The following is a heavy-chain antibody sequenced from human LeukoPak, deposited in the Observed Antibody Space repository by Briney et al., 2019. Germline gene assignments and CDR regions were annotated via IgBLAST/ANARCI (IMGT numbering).Heavy chain of an antibody. CDR3: AKAVAYGHSDS. Sequence: GGSLRLSCAASGFTFSTYAMSWVRQGPGKGLEWVSVISGSGGSTYYADSVKGRFTISRDNSKNTLYLQMNSLRAEDTAVYYCAKAVAYGHSDSWGQGTLVTVSS. V-gene: IGHV3-23*01. D-gene: IGHD2-21*01. CDR1: GFTFSTYA. J-gene: IGHJ4*02. CDR2: ISGSGGST.